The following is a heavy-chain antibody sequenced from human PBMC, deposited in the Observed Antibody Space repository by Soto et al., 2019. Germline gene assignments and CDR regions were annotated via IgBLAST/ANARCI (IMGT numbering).Heavy chain of an antibody. CDR1: GGTFSSYA. Sequence: QVQLVQSGAEVKKPGSSVKVSCKASGGTFSSYAISWVRQAPGQGLEWMGGIIPIFGTANYAQKFQGRVTITADKSTSTAYMELRSLRSEDTAVYYCARVRDIVVVPAAIPYNWFDPWGQGTLVTVSS. V-gene: IGHV1-69*06. CDR2: IIPIFGTA. J-gene: IGHJ5*02. CDR3: ARVRDIVVVPAAIPYNWFDP. D-gene: IGHD2-2*02.